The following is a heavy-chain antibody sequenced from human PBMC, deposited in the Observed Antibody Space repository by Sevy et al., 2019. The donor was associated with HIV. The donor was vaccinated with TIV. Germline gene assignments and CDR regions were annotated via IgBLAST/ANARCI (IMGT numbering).Heavy chain of an antibody. D-gene: IGHD4-17*01. CDR2: ISQSGGTT. J-gene: IGHJ4*02. CDR3: ARAYGDYVGGYYFDY. V-gene: IGHV3-48*03. Sequence: GGSLRLSCAASGFIFSSYEMSWVRQAPGKGLEWVSHISQSGGTTYYSDSVKGRFTISRDNAKNSLYLQMNSLRVEDTAVYYCARAYGDYVGGYYFDYWGQGALVTVSS. CDR1: GFIFSSYE.